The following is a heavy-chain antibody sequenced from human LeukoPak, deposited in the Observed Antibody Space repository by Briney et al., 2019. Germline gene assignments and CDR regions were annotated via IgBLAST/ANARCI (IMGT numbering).Heavy chain of an antibody. CDR3: AKKTPGIHPFDS. CDR1: GFTFRTSA. CDR2: VGTDSDT. J-gene: IGHJ4*02. D-gene: IGHD6-13*01. Sequence: GGSLRLSCAASGFTFRTSAFSWVRQSPGRGLEWVSTVGTDSDTYYADSVKGRFTISRDNSKNTVYLQMTGLRADDTAVYYCAKKTPGIHPFDSWGQGTLVTASP. V-gene: IGHV3-23*01.